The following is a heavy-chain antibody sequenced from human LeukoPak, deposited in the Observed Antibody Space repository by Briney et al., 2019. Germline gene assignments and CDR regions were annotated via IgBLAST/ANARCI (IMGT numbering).Heavy chain of an antibody. Sequence: SETLSLTCTVSGGSISSYYWSWIRQPPGKGLEWIGYIYTSGSTNYNPSLKSRVTMSVDTSKNQFSLKLSSVTAADTAVYYCARDPRPYYYDSSGYYGDAFDIWGQGTMVTVSS. D-gene: IGHD3-22*01. J-gene: IGHJ3*02. CDR2: IYTSGST. V-gene: IGHV4-4*08. CDR1: GGSISSYY. CDR3: ARDPRPYYYDSSGYYGDAFDI.